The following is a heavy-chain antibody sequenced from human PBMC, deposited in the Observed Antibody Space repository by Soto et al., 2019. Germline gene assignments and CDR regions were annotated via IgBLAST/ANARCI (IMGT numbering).Heavy chain of an antibody. V-gene: IGHV3-23*01. CDR3: AKVASNCYYTRYYFAY. D-gene: IGHD4-4*01. Sequence: EVHLLESGGGLVQPGGSLRLSCAASGFTFSSYAMSWVRQAPGKGLEWVYTISGGGGGAPYYGDSVKGRFTISRDTYKNTRSLQMNSLRGDDTAVYYCAKVASNCYYTRYYFAYWGQGTLVTVSS. J-gene: IGHJ4*02. CDR1: GFTFSSYA. CDR2: ISGGGGGAP.